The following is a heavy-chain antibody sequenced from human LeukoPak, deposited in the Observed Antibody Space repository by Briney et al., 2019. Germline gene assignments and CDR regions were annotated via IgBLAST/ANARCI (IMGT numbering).Heavy chain of an antibody. CDR1: GYTFTGHY. CDR2: INPNSGGT. CDR3: ARDLTDILTGSYYFDY. J-gene: IGHJ4*02. V-gene: IGHV1-2*02. Sequence: ASVKVSCKASGYTFTGHYMHWVRQAPGQGLEWMGWINPNSGGTNYAQKFQGRVTMTRDTSISTAYMELSRLRSDDTAVYYCARDLTDILTGSYYFDYWGQGTLVTVSS. D-gene: IGHD3-9*01.